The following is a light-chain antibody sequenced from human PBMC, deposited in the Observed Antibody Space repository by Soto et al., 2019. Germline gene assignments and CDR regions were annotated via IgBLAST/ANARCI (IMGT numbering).Light chain of an antibody. CDR2: SDT. J-gene: IGLJ2*01. V-gene: IGLV3-21*01. Sequence: SYELTQPPSVSVSPGKTASISCGGNDIGSKGVNWYKQKPGQAPVLVIYSDTDLPTVIPERFSGSNSANLATLTISRVEAGDEADYYCQVWDSGSAHVVFGGGTQLTVL. CDR1: DIGSKG. CDR3: QVWDSGSAHVV.